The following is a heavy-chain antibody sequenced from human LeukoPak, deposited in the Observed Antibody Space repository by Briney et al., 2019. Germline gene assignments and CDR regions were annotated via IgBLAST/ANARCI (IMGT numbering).Heavy chain of an antibody. Sequence: PSETLSLTCAVSGGSISSGGYSWSWIRQPPGKGLEWIGYIYHSGSTYYNPSLKSRVTISVDRSKNQFSLKLSSVTAADTAVYYCARAVGAPDYWGQGTLVTVSS. CDR3: ARAVGAPDY. D-gene: IGHD1-26*01. CDR1: GGSISSGGYS. V-gene: IGHV4-30-2*01. CDR2: IYHSGST. J-gene: IGHJ4*02.